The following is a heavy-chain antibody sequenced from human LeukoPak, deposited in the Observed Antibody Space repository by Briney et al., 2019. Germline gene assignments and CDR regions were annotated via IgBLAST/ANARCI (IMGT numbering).Heavy chain of an antibody. CDR3: AREPLDY. CDR1: GFTFSSYA. CDR2: ISYDGSNK. V-gene: IGHV3-30-3*01. Sequence: GRSLRLSCAASGFTFSSYAMHWVRQAPGKGLEWVAVISYDGSNKYYADSVKGRFTISRDNSKNTLYLQMNSLRAEDTAVYYCAREPLDYWGQGTLVTASS. J-gene: IGHJ4*02.